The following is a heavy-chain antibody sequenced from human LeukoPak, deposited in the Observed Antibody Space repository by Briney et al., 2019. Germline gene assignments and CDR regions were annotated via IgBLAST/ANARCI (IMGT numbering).Heavy chain of an antibody. Sequence: GGSLRLSCVASGFTFSSYAMHWVRQAPGKGLEWVAVISYDANNKYYADSVKGRFTISRDNSKNTLYLQMNSLRAEDTAVYYCARGVRIAVAGNIDYWGQGTLVTVSS. CDR1: GFTFSSYA. J-gene: IGHJ4*02. CDR2: ISYDANNK. V-gene: IGHV3-30*04. D-gene: IGHD6-19*01. CDR3: ARGVRIAVAGNIDY.